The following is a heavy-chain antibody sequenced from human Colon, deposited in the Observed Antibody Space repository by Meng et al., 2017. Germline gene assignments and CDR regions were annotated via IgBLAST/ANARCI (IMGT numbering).Heavy chain of an antibody. V-gene: IGHV4-39*01. CDR1: GGSISTSGYY. D-gene: IGHD6-19*01. J-gene: IGHJ5*02. Sequence: QVHLQESGPGLVKPAEALSLTCSVSGGSISTSGYYWGWIRQPPGKGLEWIGSIGHSGFTYYTPSLKSRVTVSIETSRNQFSLWLTSVTAADTAVYYCVRSSGWVKTGFDPWGQGTLVTVSS. CDR2: IGHSGFT. CDR3: VRSSGWVKTGFDP.